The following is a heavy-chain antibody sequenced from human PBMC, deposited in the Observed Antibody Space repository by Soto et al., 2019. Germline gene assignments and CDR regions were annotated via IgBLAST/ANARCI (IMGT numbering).Heavy chain of an antibody. V-gene: IGHV3-23*01. CDR2: ISNTGGVT. CDR3: AEDRLACNFDY. CDR1: GFTFNNYA. Sequence: EVQLLDSGGGLVQPGGSLGLSCAASGFTFNNYAMNWVRQAPGMGLEWVATISNTGGVTYYADSVKGRFTISRDNSKNTRDLQMSSLRVEDTAVDYCAEDRLACNFDYWGQGTQVTVSS. J-gene: IGHJ4*02.